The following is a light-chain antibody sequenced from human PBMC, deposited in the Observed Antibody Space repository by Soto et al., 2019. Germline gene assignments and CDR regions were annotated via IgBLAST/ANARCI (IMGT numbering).Light chain of an antibody. Sequence: QSVLAQPPSVSGAPGQRVTISCTGSSSNIGAGYDVHWYQQLPGTTPKLLIFVNNNRPSGVPDRFSGSKSGTSASLAITGLQAEDEAHYYCQSYDSSLSGYVFGTGTKLTVL. CDR3: QSYDSSLSGYV. CDR1: SSNIGAGYD. CDR2: VNN. V-gene: IGLV1-40*01. J-gene: IGLJ1*01.